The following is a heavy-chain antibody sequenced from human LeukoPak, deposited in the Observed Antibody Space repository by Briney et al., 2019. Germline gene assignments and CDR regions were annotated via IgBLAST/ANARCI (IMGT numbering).Heavy chain of an antibody. J-gene: IGHJ3*02. V-gene: IGHV4-30-4*08. Sequence: SETLSLTCTVSGGSISSGDYYWSWIRQPPGKGLEWIGYIYYSGSTYYNPSLKSRVTISVDTSKNQFSLKLSSVTAADTAVYYCARDRPELGFDAFDIWGQGTMVTVSS. CDR1: GGSISSGDYY. CDR3: ARDRPELGFDAFDI. CDR2: IYYSGST. D-gene: IGHD7-27*01.